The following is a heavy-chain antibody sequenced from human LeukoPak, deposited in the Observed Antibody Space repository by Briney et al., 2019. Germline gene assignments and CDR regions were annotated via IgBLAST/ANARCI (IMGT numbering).Heavy chain of an antibody. Sequence: SETLSLTCTVSGGSISSSSYYWGWIRQPPGKGLEWIGSIYYSGSTYYNPSLKSRVTISVDTSKNQFSLKLSSVTAADTAVYYCARGLGQWLEVWFDPWGQGTLVTVSS. D-gene: IGHD6-19*01. CDR3: ARGLGQWLEVWFDP. V-gene: IGHV4-39*07. CDR2: IYYSGST. CDR1: GGSISSSSYY. J-gene: IGHJ5*02.